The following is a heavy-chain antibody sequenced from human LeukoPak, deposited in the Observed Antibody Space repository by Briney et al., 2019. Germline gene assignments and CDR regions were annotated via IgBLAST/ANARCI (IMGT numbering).Heavy chain of an antibody. CDR2: ISSGGRTK. CDR1: GFTFSSYE. Sequence: PGGSLRLSCAASGFTFSSYEMNWVRQAPGKGLEWVSYISSGGRTKYYADSVKGRFTISRDNAKNSLYLQMNSLRAEDTAVYYCARESGIAASSGFAFDIWGHGTMVTVSS. D-gene: IGHD6-13*01. V-gene: IGHV3-48*03. CDR3: ARESGIAASSGFAFDI. J-gene: IGHJ3*02.